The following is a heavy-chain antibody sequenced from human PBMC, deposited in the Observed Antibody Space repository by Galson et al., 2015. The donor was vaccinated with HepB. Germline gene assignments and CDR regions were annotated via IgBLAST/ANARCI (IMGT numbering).Heavy chain of an antibody. J-gene: IGHJ4*02. Sequence: SVKVSCKVSGGTFNSHALIWVRQAPGQGLEWMGGMIPIPGTINYPQKFQGRVKITADEFTRTTYMELSSLRSDDTAVYYCARTSISYSWVVSFDDWGQGTLVIVSS. V-gene: IGHV1-69*13. CDR1: GGTFNSHA. CDR3: ARTSISYSWVVSFDD. CDR2: MIPIPGTI. D-gene: IGHD1-14*01.